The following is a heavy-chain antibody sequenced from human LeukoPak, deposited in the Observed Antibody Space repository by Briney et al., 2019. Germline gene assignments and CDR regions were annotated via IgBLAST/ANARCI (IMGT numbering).Heavy chain of an antibody. CDR1: GLTFSSYA. D-gene: IGHD1-1*01. V-gene: IGHV3-64D*09. J-gene: IGHJ1*01. CDR2: ISSNGGST. CDR3: VKGGLTLTTIYFHH. Sequence: PGGSLRLSCSASGLTFSSYAIHWARQAPGKGLEYVSGISSNGGSTYYADSVKGRFTISRDNSKNTVYLQMSSLRAEDTAVYYCVKGGLTLTTIYFHHWGQGTLVTVSS.